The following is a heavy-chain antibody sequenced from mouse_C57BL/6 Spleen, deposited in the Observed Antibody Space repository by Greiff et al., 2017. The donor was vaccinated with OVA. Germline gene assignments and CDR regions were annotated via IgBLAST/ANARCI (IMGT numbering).Heavy chain of an antibody. J-gene: IGHJ1*03. V-gene: IGHV1-18*01. Sequence: VHVKQSGPELVKPGASVKIPCKASGYTFTDYNMDWVKQSHGKSLEWIGDINPNNGGTIYNQKFKGKATLTVDKSSSTAYMELRSRTSEDTAVYYCAREDFDVWGTGTTVTVSS. CDR2: INPNNGGT. CDR3: AREDFDV. CDR1: GYTFTDYN.